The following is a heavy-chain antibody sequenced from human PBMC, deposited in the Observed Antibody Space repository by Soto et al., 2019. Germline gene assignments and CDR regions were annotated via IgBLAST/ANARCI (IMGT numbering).Heavy chain of an antibody. CDR1: VGTFSSDS. Sequence: QVQLVQSGAEVKKSGSSVKVSCKASVGTFSSDSISWVRQAPGQGLEWMGRIIPLLGIANYAQKFQGRVTITADYSTSTAYMALRSLRSEDTAVYYCARDYSGTYGWFDPWGQGTRVAVSS. CDR3: ARDYSGTYGWFDP. J-gene: IGHJ5*02. CDR2: IIPLLGIA. D-gene: IGHD1-26*01. V-gene: IGHV1-69*08.